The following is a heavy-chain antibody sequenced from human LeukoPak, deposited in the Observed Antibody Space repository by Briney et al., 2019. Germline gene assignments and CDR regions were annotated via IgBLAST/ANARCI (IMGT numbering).Heavy chain of an antibody. J-gene: IGHJ4*02. D-gene: IGHD5-12*01. CDR2: INQDGSEE. V-gene: IGHV3-7*01. CDR1: GFTFSSFS. Sequence: PGGSLRLSCAASGFTFSSFSMHWVRQAPGKGLEWVAQINQDGSEEYYMDSVKARFTISRDNTKNSVFLQMNSLRAEDTAVYYCVRDGGVSGYDLLDYWGQGTLVTVSS. CDR3: VRDGGVSGYDLLDY.